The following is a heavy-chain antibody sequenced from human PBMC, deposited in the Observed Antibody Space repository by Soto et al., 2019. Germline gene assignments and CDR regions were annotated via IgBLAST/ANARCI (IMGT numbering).Heavy chain of an antibody. CDR3: ARLTKICSGGSCYKFYYYYYMDV. V-gene: IGHV4-34*01. CDR2: INHSGST. CDR1: GGSFSGYY. J-gene: IGHJ6*03. Sequence: TCAVYGGSFSGYYWSWIRQPPGKGLEWIGEINHSGSTNYNPSLKSRVTISVDTSKNQFSLKLSSVTAADTAVYYCARLTKICSGGSCYKFYYYYYMDVWGKGTTVTVSS. D-gene: IGHD2-15*01.